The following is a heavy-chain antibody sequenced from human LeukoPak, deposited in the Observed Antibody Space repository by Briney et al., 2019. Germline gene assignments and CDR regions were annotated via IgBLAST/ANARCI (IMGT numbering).Heavy chain of an antibody. Sequence: PGRSLRLSCAASGFTFSSYGMHWVRQAPGKGLEWVAVISYDGSNKYYADSVKGRFTISRDNSKNTLYLQMNSLRAEDTAVCYCAKGSDFDYWGQGTLVTVSS. CDR2: ISYDGSNK. CDR1: GFTFSSYG. J-gene: IGHJ4*02. CDR3: AKGSDFDY. V-gene: IGHV3-30*18.